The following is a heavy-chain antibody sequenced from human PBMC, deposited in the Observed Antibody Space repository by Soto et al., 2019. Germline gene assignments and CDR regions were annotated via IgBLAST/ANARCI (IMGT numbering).Heavy chain of an antibody. V-gene: IGHV1-69*13. J-gene: IGHJ4*02. CDR2: IIPIFGTA. Sequence: GASVKVSCKASGGTFSSYAISWVRQAPGQGLEWMGGIIPIFGTANYAQKFQGRVTITADESTSTAYMELSSLRSEDTAVYYCARSNYYDSRGYSLDYWGQGTLVTVSS. CDR1: GGTFSSYA. D-gene: IGHD3-22*01. CDR3: ARSNYYDSRGYSLDY.